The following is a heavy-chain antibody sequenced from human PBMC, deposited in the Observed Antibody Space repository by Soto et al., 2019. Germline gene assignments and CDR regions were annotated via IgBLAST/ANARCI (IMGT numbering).Heavy chain of an antibody. Sequence: VGSLRLSCAASAFTFSDHYFSWIRQAPGEGLEWVSYISTTGSSIYYADSVKDRFTISRDNAKNSLYLQMNSLRVDDTAVYYCARGHYGLDVWGQGTTVTVSS. CDR1: AFTFSDHY. J-gene: IGHJ6*02. CDR2: ISTTGSSI. CDR3: ARGHYGLDV. V-gene: IGHV3-11*01.